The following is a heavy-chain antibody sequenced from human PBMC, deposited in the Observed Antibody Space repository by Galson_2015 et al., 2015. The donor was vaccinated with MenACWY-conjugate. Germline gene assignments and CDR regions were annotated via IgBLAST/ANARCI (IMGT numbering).Heavy chain of an antibody. CDR3: ARKLAGQSGGYRWFVS. D-gene: IGHD3-22*01. J-gene: IGHJ5*01. CDR2: IKQDGSEK. V-gene: IGHV3-7*03. CDR1: GFTFSFHW. Sequence: SLRLSCAASGFTFSFHWMSWVRQAPGKGLEWVANIKQDGSEKYYVDSVKGRFIISRDNTKTSLYLQMNSLRGEDTAVYYCARKLAGQSGGYRWFVS.